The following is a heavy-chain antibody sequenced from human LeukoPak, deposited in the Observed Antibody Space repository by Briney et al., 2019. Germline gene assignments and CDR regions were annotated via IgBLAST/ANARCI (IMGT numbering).Heavy chain of an antibody. CDR2: ISGSGGST. CDR3: AKDPFGGVSITFDY. Sequence: GGSLRLSCAASGFTFSRYAMSWVRQAPGKGLEWVSSISGSGGSTYYADSVKGRFTISRDNSKNTLYLQMNSLRAEDTAVYYCAKDPFGGVSITFDYWGQGSLVTVSS. D-gene: IGHD3-16*01. V-gene: IGHV3-23*01. J-gene: IGHJ4*02. CDR1: GFTFSRYA.